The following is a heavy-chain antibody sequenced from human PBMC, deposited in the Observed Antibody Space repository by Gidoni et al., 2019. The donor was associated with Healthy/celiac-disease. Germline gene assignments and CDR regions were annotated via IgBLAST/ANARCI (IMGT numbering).Heavy chain of an antibody. CDR1: GFTFSSYA. D-gene: IGHD2-15*01. CDR2: ISYDGSNK. Sequence: QVQLVASGGGVVQPGRSLRLSCAASGFTFSSYAMHWVRQAPGKGLEWVAVISYDGSNKYYADSVKGRFTISRDNSKNTLYLQMNSLRAEDTAVYYCARDLAYCSGGSCYAPGYYYYGMDVWGQGTTVTVSS. J-gene: IGHJ6*02. V-gene: IGHV3-30-3*01. CDR3: ARDLAYCSGGSCYAPGYYYYGMDV.